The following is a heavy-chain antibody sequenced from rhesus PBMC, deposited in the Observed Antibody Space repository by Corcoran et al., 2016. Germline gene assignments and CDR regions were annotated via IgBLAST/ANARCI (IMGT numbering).Heavy chain of an antibody. CDR1: GCSLTTSGMG. Sequence: QVTLKESGPALVKPTQTLTLTCTFSGCSLTTSGMGVGWNRQPPGKALEWLALIYWDDDKRYSTSLKSRLTISKDTSKNQVVLTMTNMDPVDTATYYCARRLGGWSLFDYWGQGVLVTVSS. CDR3: ARRLGGWSLFDY. V-gene: IGHV2-174*01. CDR2: IYWDDDK. J-gene: IGHJ4*01. D-gene: IGHD2-39*02.